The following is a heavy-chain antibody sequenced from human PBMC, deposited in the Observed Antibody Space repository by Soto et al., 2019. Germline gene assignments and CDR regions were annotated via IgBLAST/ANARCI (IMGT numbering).Heavy chain of an antibody. D-gene: IGHD1-26*01. CDR3: AKNSASSIRVGYDQ. CDR2: IVASGGIT. J-gene: IGHJ4*02. V-gene: IGHV3-23*01. Sequence: EVQLLESGGGLAQPGGSLRLSCAASGFTFSSYPMSWVRQAPGQGLEWVSGIVASGGITYYADSVKGRFTISRDNSKNTLYLQINSLSAEDTAVYYCAKNSASSIRVGYDQWGQGTMVSVYS. CDR1: GFTFSSYP.